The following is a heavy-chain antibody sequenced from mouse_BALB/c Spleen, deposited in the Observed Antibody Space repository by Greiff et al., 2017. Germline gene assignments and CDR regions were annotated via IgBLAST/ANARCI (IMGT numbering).Heavy chain of an antibody. CDR1: GYTFSSYW. J-gene: IGHJ4*01. D-gene: IGHD2-1*01. CDR2: ILPGSGST. V-gene: IGHV1-9*01. Sequence: QVQLQQSGAELMKPGASVKISCKATGYTFSSYWIEWVKQRPGHGLEWIGEILPGSGSTNYNEKFKGKATFTADTSSNTAYMQLSSLTSEDSAVYYCARGNYEGAMDYWGQGTSVTGSS. CDR3: ARGNYEGAMDY.